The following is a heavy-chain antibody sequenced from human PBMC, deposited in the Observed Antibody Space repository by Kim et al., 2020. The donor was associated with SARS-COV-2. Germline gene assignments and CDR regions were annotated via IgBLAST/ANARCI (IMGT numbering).Heavy chain of an antibody. CDR1: GGSISSSSYY. D-gene: IGHD2-2*01. CDR3: ARLRGWYQLLWEADY. Sequence: SETLSLTCTVSGGSISSSSYYWGWIRQPPGKGLEWIGSIYYSGSTYYNPSLKSRVTISVDTSKNQFSLKLSSVTAADTAVYYCARLRGWYQLLWEADYWGQGTLVTVSS. V-gene: IGHV4-39*01. J-gene: IGHJ4*02. CDR2: IYYSGST.